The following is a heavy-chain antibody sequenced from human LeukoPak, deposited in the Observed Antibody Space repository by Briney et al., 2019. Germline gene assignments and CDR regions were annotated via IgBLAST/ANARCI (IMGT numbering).Heavy chain of an antibody. CDR1: GGSISSYY. CDR3: ARVRYDILTGYYTGYYFDY. CDR2: IYYSGST. D-gene: IGHD3-9*01. Sequence: ASETLSLTCTVSGGSISSYYRSWIRQPPGKGLEWIGYIYYSGSTNYNPSLKSRVTISVDTSKNQFSLKLSSVTAADTAVYYCARVRYDILTGYYTGYYFDYWGQGTLVTVSS. J-gene: IGHJ4*02. V-gene: IGHV4-59*01.